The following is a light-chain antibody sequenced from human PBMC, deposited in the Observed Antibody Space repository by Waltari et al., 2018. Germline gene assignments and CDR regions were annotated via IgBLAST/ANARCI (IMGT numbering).Light chain of an antibody. CDR3: QQYNNWPPLYT. V-gene: IGKV3-15*01. J-gene: IGKJ2*01. CDR2: GAS. CDR1: QSVSSN. Sequence: EIVMTQSPATLSVSPGERATLSCRASQSVSSNLAWYQQKPGQAHRLLIYGASTRATGIPARFSGSGSGTEFTLTISSLQSEDFAVYYCQQYNNWPPLYTFGQGTKLEIK.